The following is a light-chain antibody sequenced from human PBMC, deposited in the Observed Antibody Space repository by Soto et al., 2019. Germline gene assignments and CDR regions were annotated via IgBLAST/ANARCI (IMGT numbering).Light chain of an antibody. CDR2: EVS. CDR3: SSYTSSSTRV. CDR1: SSDVGGYNY. J-gene: IGLJ3*02. V-gene: IGLV2-14*01. Sequence: QSALTQPASVSGSPGQSITISCTVTSSDVGGYNYVSWYQQHPGKAPKLMIYEVSNRPSGVSNRFSGSKSGNTASLTISGLQAEDEADYYCSSYTSSSTRVFGGGTKVTVL.